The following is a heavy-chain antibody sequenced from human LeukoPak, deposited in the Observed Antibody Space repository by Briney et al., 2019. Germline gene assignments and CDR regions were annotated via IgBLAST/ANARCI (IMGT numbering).Heavy chain of an antibody. CDR3: ARARDYYDSSGYYYPGLVAFDI. D-gene: IGHD3-22*01. J-gene: IGHJ3*02. V-gene: IGHV3-21*01. Sequence: GGSLRLSCAASGFTFSSYSMNWVRQAPGKGLEWVSSISSSSSYIYYADSVKGRFTISRDNAKNSLYLQMNSLRAEDTAVYYCARARDYYDSSGYYYPGLVAFDIWGQGTMVTVSS. CDR1: GFTFSSYS. CDR2: ISSSSSYI.